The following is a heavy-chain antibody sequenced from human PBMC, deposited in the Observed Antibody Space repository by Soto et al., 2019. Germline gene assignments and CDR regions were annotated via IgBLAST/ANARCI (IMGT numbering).Heavy chain of an antibody. J-gene: IGHJ4*02. Sequence: SETLSLTCTVSGGSISSGNYYWSWIRQPPGKGLEWIGFMSYSGSTSYNASLKSRVTISVDTSKSQFSLNLSFVTAADTAVYYCSTMGTPATGLYYFDNWGQGTLVTVSS. CDR3: STMGTPATGLYYFDN. D-gene: IGHD1-7*01. CDR1: GGSISSGNYY. V-gene: IGHV4-30-4*01. CDR2: MSYSGST.